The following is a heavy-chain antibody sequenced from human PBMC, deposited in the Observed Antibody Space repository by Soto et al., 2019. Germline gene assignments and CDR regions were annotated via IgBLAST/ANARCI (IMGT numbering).Heavy chain of an antibody. J-gene: IGHJ4*02. V-gene: IGHV4-34*01. D-gene: IGHD3-22*01. CDR1: GGSFRGYY. CDR3: AGGPTYYYDSSGYYDFDY. Sequence: PSEPLSLTCAVYGGSFRGYYWSWIRQPPGKGLEWIGEINHSGSTNYNPSLKSRVTISVDTSKTQFSLKLNSVCASEKALYFCAGGPTYYYDSSGYYDFDYWGQGTLVTVSS. CDR2: INHSGST.